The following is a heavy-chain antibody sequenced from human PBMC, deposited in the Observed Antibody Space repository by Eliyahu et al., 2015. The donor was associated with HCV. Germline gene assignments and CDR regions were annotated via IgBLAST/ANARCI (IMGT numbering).Heavy chain of an antibody. CDR1: GGSISSSNW. CDR2: IYHSGST. J-gene: IGHJ4*02. CDR3: ARFVTIPDDPSDSSGYKAFDY. D-gene: IGHD3-22*01. V-gene: IGHV4-4*02. Sequence: QVQLQESGPGLVKPSGTLSLTCAVSGGSISSSNWWSWVRQPPGKGLEWIGEIYHSGSTNYNPSLKSRVTISVDKSKNQFSLKLSSVTAADTAVYYCARFVTIPDDPSDSSGYKAFDYWGQGTLVTVSS.